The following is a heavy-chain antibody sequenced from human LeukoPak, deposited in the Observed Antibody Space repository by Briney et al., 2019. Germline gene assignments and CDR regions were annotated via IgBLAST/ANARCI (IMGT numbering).Heavy chain of an antibody. D-gene: IGHD1-26*01. V-gene: IGHV3-33*01. CDR3: ARAKWELLWGDY. Sequence: GRSLRLSCAASGFTFSSYGMHWVRQAPGKGLEGVAVIWYDGSNKYYADSVKGRFTISRDNSKNTLYLQMNSLRAEDTAVYYCARAKWELLWGDYWGQGTLVTVSS. CDR1: GFTFSSYG. J-gene: IGHJ4*02. CDR2: IWYDGSNK.